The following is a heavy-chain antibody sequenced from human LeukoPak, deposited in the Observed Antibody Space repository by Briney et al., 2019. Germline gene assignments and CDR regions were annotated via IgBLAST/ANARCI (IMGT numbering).Heavy chain of an antibody. J-gene: IGHJ4*02. Sequence: GGSLRLSCADSGFTFSSYEMNWVRQAPGKGLEWVSYISSSGSTIYYADSVKGRFTISRDNAKNSLYLQMNSLRAEDTAVYYCARRLRRNYFDYWGQGTLVTVSS. V-gene: IGHV3-48*03. D-gene: IGHD4-17*01. CDR2: ISSSGSTI. CDR1: GFTFSSYE. CDR3: ARRLRRNYFDY.